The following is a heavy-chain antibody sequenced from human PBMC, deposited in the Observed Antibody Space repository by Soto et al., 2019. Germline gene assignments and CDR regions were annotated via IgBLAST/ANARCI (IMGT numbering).Heavy chain of an antibody. CDR1: GGTFSNYA. CDR3: ARKAESYGFDI. CDR2: FIPIFDAA. Sequence: VKVSCKASGGTFSNYAINWVRQAPGQGLEWMGGFIPIFDAANYAQNFRGRVTITADESTSTAYMELSGLRSEDTAMYYCARKAESYGFDIWGQGTLVTVSS. V-gene: IGHV1-69*01. D-gene: IGHD3-10*01. J-gene: IGHJ3*02.